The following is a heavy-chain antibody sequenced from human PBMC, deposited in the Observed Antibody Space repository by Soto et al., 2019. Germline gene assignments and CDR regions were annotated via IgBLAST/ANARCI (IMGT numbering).Heavy chain of an antibody. D-gene: IGHD6-19*01. J-gene: IGHJ4*02. Sequence: EVQLWESGGGLAQPGGSLRLSCAASGFTFSRYAMNWVRQAPGKGLEWVSSISYSDHSTYYADSVKGRFTISRDNSKDTLYLQMTNLRAEDTAVYYCTRRGGSNGWGDFDSWGQGTLVSVSS. CDR1: GFTFSRYA. CDR2: ISYSDHST. V-gene: IGHV3-23*01. CDR3: TRRGGSNGWGDFDS.